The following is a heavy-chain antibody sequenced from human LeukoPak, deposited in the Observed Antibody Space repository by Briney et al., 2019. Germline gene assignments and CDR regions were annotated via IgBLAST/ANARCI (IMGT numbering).Heavy chain of an antibody. J-gene: IGHJ4*02. D-gene: IGHD4-17*01. V-gene: IGHV3-48*04. CDR3: ATDQLLSTVGFDY. CDR2: ISSSSSTI. CDR1: GFTFSSYS. Sequence: GGSLRLSCAASGFTFSSYSMNWVRQAPGEGLEWVSYISSSSSTIYYADSLKGRFTISRDNAKNSLYLQMNTLRAEATAVYYCATDQLLSTVGFDYWGQGTLVTVSS.